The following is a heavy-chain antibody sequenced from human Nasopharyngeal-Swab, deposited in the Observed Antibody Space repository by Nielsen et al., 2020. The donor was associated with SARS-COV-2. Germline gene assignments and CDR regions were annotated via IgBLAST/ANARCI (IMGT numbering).Heavy chain of an antibody. J-gene: IGHJ4*02. D-gene: IGHD3-10*01. CDR2: IYYSGST. CDR1: GGSISSGDYY. CDR3: ARSRITMVRGVTPYFDY. Sequence: SETLSLTCTVSGGSISSGDYYWSWISQPPGKGLEWIGYIYYSGSTYYNPSLKSRVTISVDTSKNQFSLKLSSVTAADTAVYYCARSRITMVRGVTPYFDYWGQGTLVTVSS. V-gene: IGHV4-30-4*01.